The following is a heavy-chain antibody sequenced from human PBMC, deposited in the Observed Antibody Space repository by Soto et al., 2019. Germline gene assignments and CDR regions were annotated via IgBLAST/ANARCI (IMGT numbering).Heavy chain of an antibody. Sequence: QLQLQESGPGLVKPSETLSLTCTVSGGSISSSSYYWGWIRQPPGKGLEWIGSIYYSGSTYYNPSLKSRVTISVDTSKNQFSLKLSSVTAADTAVYYCARQTLTGYDILTGYSSYYFDYWGQGTLVTVSS. CDR2: IYYSGST. J-gene: IGHJ4*02. D-gene: IGHD3-9*01. CDR1: GGSISSSSYY. V-gene: IGHV4-39*01. CDR3: ARQTLTGYDILTGYSSYYFDY.